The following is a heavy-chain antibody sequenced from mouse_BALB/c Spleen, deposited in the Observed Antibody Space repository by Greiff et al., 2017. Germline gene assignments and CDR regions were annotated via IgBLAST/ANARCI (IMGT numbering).Heavy chain of an antibody. D-gene: IGHD1-2*01. Sequence: VQLQQSGAELAKPGASVKMSCKASGYTFTSYWMHWVKQRPGQGLEWIGYINPSTGYTEYNQKFKDKATLTADKSSSTAYMQLSSLTSEDSAVYYCAREEFITTATGYFDVWGAGTTVTVSS. CDR3: AREEFITTATGYFDV. V-gene: IGHV1-7*01. J-gene: IGHJ1*01. CDR2: INPSTGYT. CDR1: GYTFTSYW.